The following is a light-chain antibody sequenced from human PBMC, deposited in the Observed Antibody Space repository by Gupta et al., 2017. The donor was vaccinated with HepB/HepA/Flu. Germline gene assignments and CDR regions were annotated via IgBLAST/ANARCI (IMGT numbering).Light chain of an antibody. CDR3: QQYGSSRT. V-gene: IGKV3-20*01. CDR1: QSISSSY. Sequence: EIVFMQSPATLALSPGERATLSCRASQSISSSYFAWYQQKPGQAPRLLIYGASSRATGIPDRFSGSGSGTDLTLTISRLEPEDCAVYYCQQYGSSRTFGQGTKVEIK. CDR2: GAS. J-gene: IGKJ1*01.